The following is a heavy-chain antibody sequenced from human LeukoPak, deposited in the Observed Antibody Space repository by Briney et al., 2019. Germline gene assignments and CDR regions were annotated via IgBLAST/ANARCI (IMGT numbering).Heavy chain of an antibody. Sequence: SETLSLTCAVSGGSISSSNWWSWVRQPPGKGLEWIGEIYHSGSTNYNPSLKSRVTISVDKSKNQFSLKLSSVTAADTAVYYCARDLRGGARYGMDVWGQGTTVTVSS. CDR1: GGSISSSNW. CDR3: ARDLRGGARYGMDV. J-gene: IGHJ6*02. D-gene: IGHD3-16*01. CDR2: IYHSGST. V-gene: IGHV4-4*02.